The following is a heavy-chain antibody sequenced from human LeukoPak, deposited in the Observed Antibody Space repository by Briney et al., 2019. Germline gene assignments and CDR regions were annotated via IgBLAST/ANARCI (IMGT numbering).Heavy chain of an antibody. CDR3: ARGVNSGYFDY. CDR2: IYHGGRT. V-gene: IGHV4-38-2*02. D-gene: IGHD1-26*01. Sequence: SETLSLTCIVSGYSISSGYYWGWIRQPPGKGLEWIGSIYHGGRTYYNPSLKSRVTISVDTSKNQFSLKLTSVTAADTAVYYCARGVNSGYFDYCGQGTLVTVSS. J-gene: IGHJ4*02. CDR1: GYSISSGYY.